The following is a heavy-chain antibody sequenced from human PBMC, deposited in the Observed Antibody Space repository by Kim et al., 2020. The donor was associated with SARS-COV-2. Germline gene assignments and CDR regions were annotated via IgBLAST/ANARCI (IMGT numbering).Heavy chain of an antibody. D-gene: IGHD3-9*01. V-gene: IGHV3-23*01. J-gene: IGHJ6*02. CDR2: IIGSGGST. CDR3: AKDRPPPLRYFDWLTGNGMVV. Sequence: GGSLRLSGAASGFTFSSYAMSWVRQAPGKGLEWVSAIIGSGGSTYYADSVKGRFTISRDNSKNTLYLQMNSLRAEDTAVYYCAKDRPPPLRYFDWLTGNGMVVWGQGTTVTVSS. CDR1: GFTFSSYA.